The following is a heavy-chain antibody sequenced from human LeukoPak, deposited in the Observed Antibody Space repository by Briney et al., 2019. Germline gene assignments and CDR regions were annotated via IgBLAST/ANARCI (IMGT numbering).Heavy chain of an antibody. CDR2: ISAYNGNT. J-gene: IGHJ4*02. D-gene: IGHD3-10*01. Sequence: ASVKVSCKASGYTFTSYGISWVRQAPGQGLEWMGWISAYNGNTNYAQKLQGRVTMTTGTSTSTAYMELRSLRSDDTAVYYCAREGYYGSGSYYYDYWGQGTLVTVSS. V-gene: IGHV1-18*04. CDR3: AREGYYGSGSYYYDY. CDR1: GYTFTSYG.